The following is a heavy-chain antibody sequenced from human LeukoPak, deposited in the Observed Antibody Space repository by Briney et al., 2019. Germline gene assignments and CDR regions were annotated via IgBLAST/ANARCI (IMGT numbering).Heavy chain of an antibody. D-gene: IGHD2-21*02. Sequence: GASVKVSCKASGGTFSSYAISWVRQAPGQGLEWMGGIIPIFGTANYAQKFQGRVTITADESTSTAYMELSSLRSEDTAAYYCARNIYCGGDCYDAFDIWGQGTMVTVSS. CDR1: GGTFSSYA. CDR2: IIPIFGTA. V-gene: IGHV1-69*13. CDR3: ARNIYCGGDCYDAFDI. J-gene: IGHJ3*02.